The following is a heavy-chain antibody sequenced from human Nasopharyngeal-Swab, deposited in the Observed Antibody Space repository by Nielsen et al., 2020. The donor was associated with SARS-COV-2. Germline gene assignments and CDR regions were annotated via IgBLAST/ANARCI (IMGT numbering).Heavy chain of an antibody. CDR3: AKDRDSGDDSDDYYHYYGMDV. CDR1: GFTFRSYA. J-gene: IGHJ6*02. V-gene: IGHV3-23*01. CDR2: ISGSDHTT. D-gene: IGHD5-12*01. Sequence: GGSLRLSCAASGFTFRSYAISWVRQAPGKGLEWVSVISGSDHTTYYADSVKGRFTISRDNSKNTVNLQMTSLRVEDTAIYYCAKDRDSGDDSDDYYHYYGMDVWGQGTTVTVFS.